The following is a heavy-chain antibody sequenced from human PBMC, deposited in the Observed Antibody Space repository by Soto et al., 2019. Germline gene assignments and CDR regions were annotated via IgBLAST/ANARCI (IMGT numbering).Heavy chain of an antibody. J-gene: IGHJ4*02. CDR1: GFTFSSYA. CDR3: AKDLVGSNADYYDY. CDR2: IRGSGGST. Sequence: EVQLLESGGGLVQPGGSLRLSCAASGFTFSSYAMSWVRQAPGKGMEWVAAIRGSGGSTYYADSVKGRFTISRENSKNTLYLQMSSLRAEDAAVYYCAKDLVGSNADYYDYWGQGTLVTVSS. V-gene: IGHV3-23*01. D-gene: IGHD2-15*01.